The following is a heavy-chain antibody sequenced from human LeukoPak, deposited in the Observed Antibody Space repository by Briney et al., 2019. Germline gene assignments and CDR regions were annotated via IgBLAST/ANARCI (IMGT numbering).Heavy chain of an antibody. CDR1: GFTFSSYW. CDR2: IAKDGGGK. CDR3: ARDRDYYAIDY. V-gene: IGHV3-7*01. D-gene: IGHD3-22*01. Sequence: GGSLRLSCAASGFTFSSYWMGWVRQAPGKGPEWVANIAKDGGGKNYLDSVKGRFTISRDNAKNSLYLQMNSLRAEDTGLYYCARDRDYYAIDYWGQGTLVTVSS. J-gene: IGHJ4*02.